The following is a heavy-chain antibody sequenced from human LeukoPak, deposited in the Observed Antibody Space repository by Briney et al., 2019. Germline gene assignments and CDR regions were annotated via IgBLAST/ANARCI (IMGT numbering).Heavy chain of an antibody. CDR2: IYSGGST. D-gene: IGHD1-26*01. V-gene: IGHV3-53*01. CDR3: ATSGGYYQFDY. Sequence: GGSLRLSCAASGFTVSSNYMNWVRQAPGKGLKWVSVIYSGGSTYYVDSVKGRFTISRDNSKNTLYLQMNSLRADDTAVYYCATSGGYYQFDYWGQGTLVTVSS. J-gene: IGHJ4*02. CDR1: GFTVSSNY.